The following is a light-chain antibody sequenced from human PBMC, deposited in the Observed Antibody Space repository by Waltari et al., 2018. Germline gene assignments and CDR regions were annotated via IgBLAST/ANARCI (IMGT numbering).Light chain of an antibody. Sequence: QSVLTQTPSASGTPGQRVTISCSGSGYNIGINTVNCYQQLPGTAPKLRIYNDNQRPSGVPDRFSGSKSGSSASLAISGLQSDDEANYYCAAWDDSLNGLSFGTGTRVTVL. J-gene: IGLJ1*01. V-gene: IGLV1-44*01. CDR1: GYNIGINT. CDR3: AAWDDSLNGLS. CDR2: NDN.